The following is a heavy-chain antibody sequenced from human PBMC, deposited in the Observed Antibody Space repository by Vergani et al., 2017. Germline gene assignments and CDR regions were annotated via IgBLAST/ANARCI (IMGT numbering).Heavy chain of an antibody. CDR2: ISAYNGNT. D-gene: IGHD3-22*01. V-gene: IGHV1-18*01. CDR1: GYTFTSYG. Sequence: QVQLVQSGAEVKKPGASVKVSCKASGYTFTSYGISWVRQAPGQGLEWMGWISAYNGNTNYAQKLQGRVTMTIDTSTSTAYMELRSLRSDDTAVYYCARDERYYYDSSSLGTLKYWGQGTLVTVSS. J-gene: IGHJ4*02. CDR3: ARDERYYYDSSSLGTLKY.